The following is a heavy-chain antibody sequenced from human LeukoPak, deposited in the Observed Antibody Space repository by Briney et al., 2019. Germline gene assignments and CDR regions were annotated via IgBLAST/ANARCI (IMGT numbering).Heavy chain of an antibody. Sequence: ASVKVSCQASGYTFTGYYMHWVGQAPGQGVEWMGWINPNSGGTNYAQKLQGRVTMTRDTSISTAYMELSRLRSDDTAVYYCARVDRGTALIVVVVAANDAFDIWGQGTMVTDSS. V-gene: IGHV1-2*02. J-gene: IGHJ3*02. CDR2: INPNSGGT. CDR3: ARVDRGTALIVVVVAANDAFDI. CDR1: GYTFTGYY. D-gene: IGHD2-15*01.